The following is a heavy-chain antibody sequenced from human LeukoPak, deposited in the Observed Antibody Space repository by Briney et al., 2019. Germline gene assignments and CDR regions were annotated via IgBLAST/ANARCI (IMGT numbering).Heavy chain of an antibody. Sequence: QPGGSLRLSCAASGFTFSSYSMNWVRQAPGKGLEWVSYISSSSSTIYYADSVKGRFTISRDNAKNSLYLQMNSLRAEDTAVYYCARGPISYYGSGSYYPTPLYYYYMDVWGKGTTVTVSS. CDR3: ARGPISYYGSGSYYPTPLYYYYMDV. D-gene: IGHD3-10*01. CDR2: ISSSSSTI. CDR1: GFTFSSYS. V-gene: IGHV3-48*01. J-gene: IGHJ6*03.